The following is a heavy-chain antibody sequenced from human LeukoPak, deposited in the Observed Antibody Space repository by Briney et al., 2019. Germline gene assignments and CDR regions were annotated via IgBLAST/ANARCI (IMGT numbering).Heavy chain of an antibody. V-gene: IGHV3-53*05. CDR1: GFTVSSNY. J-gene: IGHJ6*03. Sequence: GGSLRLSCAASGFTVSSNYMSWVRQAPGKGLEWVSVIYSGGSTYYADSVKGRFTISRDNSKNTLYLQMNSLRAEDTAVYYCAREVSIVVVPAAPPSYMDVWGKGTTVTVSS. CDR2: IYSGGST. D-gene: IGHD2-2*01. CDR3: AREVSIVVVPAAPPSYMDV.